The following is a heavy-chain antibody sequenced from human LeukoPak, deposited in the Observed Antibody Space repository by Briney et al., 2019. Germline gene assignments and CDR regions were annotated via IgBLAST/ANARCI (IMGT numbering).Heavy chain of an antibody. CDR2: IYHGGST. V-gene: IGHV4-30-2*01. J-gene: IGHJ3*02. CDR3: ARAWRFGGDI. Sequence: PSQTLSLTCTVSGGSISSGDYYWSWIRQPPGQGLEWIGYIYHGGSTNYNPSLRSRVTISVDRSKNQFSLKLSSVTAADTAVYYCARAWRFGGDIWGQGTMVTVSS. D-gene: IGHD3-10*01. CDR1: GGSISSGDYY.